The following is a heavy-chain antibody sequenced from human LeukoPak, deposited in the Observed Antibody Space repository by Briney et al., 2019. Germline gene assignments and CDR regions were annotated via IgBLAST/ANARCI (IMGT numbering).Heavy chain of an antibody. CDR2: IKQDGSEK. D-gene: IGHD3-10*01. Sequence: GGSLRLSCAASGFTFSSYWMSWVRQAPGKGLEWVANIKQDGSEKYYVDSVKGRFTISRDNAKNSLYLQMNSLRAEDTAVYYCARDLGEGLSRWFGEPIDYWGQGTLVTVSS. V-gene: IGHV3-7*01. J-gene: IGHJ4*02. CDR3: ARDLGEGLSRWFGEPIDY. CDR1: GFTFSSYW.